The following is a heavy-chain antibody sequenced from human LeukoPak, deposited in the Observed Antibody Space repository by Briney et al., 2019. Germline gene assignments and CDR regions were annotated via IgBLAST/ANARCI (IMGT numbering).Heavy chain of an antibody. D-gene: IGHD6-19*01. V-gene: IGHV3-23*01. J-gene: IGHJ4*02. CDR2: ISGSGGST. CDR1: GFTFSSYA. Sequence: GRSLRLSCAASGFTFSSYAMHWVRQAPGKGLEWVSAISGSGGSTYYADSVKGRFTISRDNPKNTLYLQMNSLRAEDTAVYYCAKDGTQWYFDYWGQGTLVTVSS. CDR3: AKDGTQWYFDY.